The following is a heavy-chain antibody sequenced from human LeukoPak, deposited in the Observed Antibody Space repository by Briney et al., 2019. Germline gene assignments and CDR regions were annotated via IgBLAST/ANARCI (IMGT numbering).Heavy chain of an antibody. J-gene: IGHJ2*01. CDR1: GFTFSSYG. V-gene: IGHV3-30*03. CDR2: ISYDGSNK. Sequence: GGSLRLSCASSGFTFSSYGMHWVRQAPGKGLEWVAVISYDGSNKYYADSVKGRFTISRDNSKNTLYLQMNSLRAEDTAVYYCARARPTGYFDLWGRGTLVTVSS. CDR3: ARARPTGYFDL.